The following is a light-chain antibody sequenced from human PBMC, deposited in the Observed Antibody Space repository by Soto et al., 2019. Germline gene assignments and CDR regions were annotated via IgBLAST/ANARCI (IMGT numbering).Light chain of an antibody. V-gene: IGKV3-20*01. CDR2: DTS. CDR3: QQYDSSPWT. J-gene: IGKJ1*01. CDR1: QSVSNY. Sequence: EIVLTQSPGTLSLSPGERGTLSCRASQSVSNYLAWYQQKPGQAPRLLIYDTSSRATGTPDRFSGSGSGTDFTLTISRLEPEDFAVYYCQQYDSSPWTFGQGTKVDIK.